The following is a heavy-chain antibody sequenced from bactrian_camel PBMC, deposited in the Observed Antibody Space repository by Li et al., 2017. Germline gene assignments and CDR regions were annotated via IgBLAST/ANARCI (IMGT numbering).Heavy chain of an antibody. CDR1: GYYGASC. J-gene: IGHJ4*01. CDR2: ITRGSGT. V-gene: IGHV3S53*01. Sequence: HVQLVESGGGSVQAGGSLKLSCVVYGYYGASCTSWFRQAPGSEREAVAQITRGSGTTYADSVKGRFTISEDHHKATLYLQMTSLKPEDTAVYYCAADLRAASPRCPRRWAALPGRSVWGQGTQVTVS. D-gene: IGHD5*01. CDR3: AADLRAASPRCPRRWAALPGRSV.